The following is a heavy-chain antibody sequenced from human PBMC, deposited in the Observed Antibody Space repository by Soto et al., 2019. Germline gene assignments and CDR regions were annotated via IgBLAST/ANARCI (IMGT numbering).Heavy chain of an antibody. Sequence: QVQLVQSGAEVKKPGSSVKVSCTTSGGTISSFGMNWVRQAPGQGLEWMGGIVPIDGSTKYAEKFQGRVTITADASTSTVYMDLSSLRSEDTAVYYCARGDYGDYHSYYYGMAVWGQGTTVTVSS. CDR2: IVPIDGST. J-gene: IGHJ6*02. D-gene: IGHD4-17*01. V-gene: IGHV1-69*01. CDR3: ARGDYGDYHSYYYGMAV. CDR1: GGTISSFG.